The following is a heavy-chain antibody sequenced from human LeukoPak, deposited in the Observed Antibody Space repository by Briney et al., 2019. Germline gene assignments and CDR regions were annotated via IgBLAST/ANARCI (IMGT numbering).Heavy chain of an antibody. J-gene: IGHJ4*02. CDR2: VFNHGGT. CDR1: GCSIGSYH. D-gene: IGHD5-12*01. Sequence: PSETRSFTCKASGCSIGSYHWNWFRQPSGKGLGWIGIVFNHGGTKHTPSLKSRVAISVDTSKNQFALKLSSATGADTAVYYCVASYGGYVLDYWGQGALVIVSS. CDR3: VASYGGYVLDY. V-gene: IGHV4-59*13.